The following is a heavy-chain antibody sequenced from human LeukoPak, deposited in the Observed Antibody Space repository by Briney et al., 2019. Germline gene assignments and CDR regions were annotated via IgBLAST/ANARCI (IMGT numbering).Heavy chain of an antibody. CDR2: IYNSGNT. CDR1: GGSIRSYY. J-gene: IGHJ4*02. CDR3: ARVSGYSSGWYSFDY. V-gene: IGHV4-59*01. Sequence: SETLSLTYTVSGGSIRSYYWSWIRQPPGKGLEWIGYIYNSGNTNYNPSLKSRVTVSADTSKNQFSLKLSSVTAADTAIYYCARVSGYSSGWYSFDYWGQGTLVTVSP. D-gene: IGHD6-19*01.